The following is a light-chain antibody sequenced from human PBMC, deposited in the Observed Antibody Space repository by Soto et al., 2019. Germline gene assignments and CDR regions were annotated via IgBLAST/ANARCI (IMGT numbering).Light chain of an antibody. J-gene: IGKJ4*01. Sequence: EIVLTQSPATLSLSPGESATLSCRATRSVSSYLAWYQQKPGQAPRLLIYGISSRATGVPDRFSGSGSGTDFTLTISSLEPEDFAVYYCHQRSSWPLTFGGGTKVDIK. CDR2: GIS. CDR1: RSVSSY. CDR3: HQRSSWPLT. V-gene: IGKV3-11*01.